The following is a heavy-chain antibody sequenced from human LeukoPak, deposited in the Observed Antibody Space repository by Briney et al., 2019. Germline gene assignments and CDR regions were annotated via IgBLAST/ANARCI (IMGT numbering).Heavy chain of an antibody. D-gene: IGHD6-13*01. J-gene: IGHJ1*01. CDR2: INPSSGRT. V-gene: IGHV1-2*02. Sequence: PSVKVSCKASGYTFTDYYIYWLRQAPGQGLEWVGWINPSSGRTNSAQKFQGRVTMTRDTSISTAYMELSSLRSDDTAVYYCARAHVLRSSSRSFQHWGQGTLVSVAS. CDR1: GYTFTDYY. CDR3: ARAHVLRSSSRSFQH.